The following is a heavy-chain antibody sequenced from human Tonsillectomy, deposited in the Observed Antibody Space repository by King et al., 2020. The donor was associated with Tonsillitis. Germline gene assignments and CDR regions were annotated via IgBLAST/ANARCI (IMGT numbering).Heavy chain of an antibody. Sequence: VQLVESGGGVVQPGMSLRLSCVASGFTFSRSGMHWVRQAPGKGLEWVAVISYDGGNEQYADSVRGRFTISRDNSKNMIFLQMNSLRSEDTAVYYCASALYGSGSYPHWGQGTLVTVSS. J-gene: IGHJ4*02. V-gene: IGHV3-30-3*01. CDR1: GFTFSRSG. D-gene: IGHD3-10*01. CDR2: ISYDGGNE. CDR3: ASALYGSGSYPH.